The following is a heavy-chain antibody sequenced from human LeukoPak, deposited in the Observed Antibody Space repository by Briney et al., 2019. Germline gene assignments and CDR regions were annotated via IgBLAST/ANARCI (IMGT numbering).Heavy chain of an antibody. J-gene: IGHJ4*02. CDR2: INPSDGST. V-gene: IGHV1-46*01. CDR3: AREGGGLGYFDS. Sequence: ASVKVSCKATGYMFTRHYVHWVRQAPGHGLEWMGIINPSDGSTNYAQKFQGRVTMTTDTSTSTAYMELSSLRSEDTAVYYCAREGGGLGYFDSWGQGTLVTVSS. D-gene: IGHD3-16*01. CDR1: GYMFTRHY.